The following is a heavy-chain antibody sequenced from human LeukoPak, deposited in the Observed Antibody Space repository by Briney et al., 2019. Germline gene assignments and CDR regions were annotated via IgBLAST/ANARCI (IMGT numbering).Heavy chain of an antibody. V-gene: IGHV3-48*03. CDR3: AELGITMIGGV. D-gene: IGHD3-10*02. Sequence: GGSLRLSCAASGFTFSSYEMNWVRQAPGKGLEWVSYISSSGSTIYYADSVKGRFTISRDNAKNSLYLQMSSLRAEDTAVYYCAELGITMIGGVWGKGTTVTVSS. CDR1: GFTFSSYE. J-gene: IGHJ6*04. CDR2: ISSSGSTI.